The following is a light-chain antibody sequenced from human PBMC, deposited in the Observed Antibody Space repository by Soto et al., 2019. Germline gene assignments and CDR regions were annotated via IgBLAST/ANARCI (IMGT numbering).Light chain of an antibody. V-gene: IGKV1-5*01. CDR2: DAS. CDR1: QSISHW. Sequence: DIQMPQSPAPPPASVGDSVTIPCRASQSISHWLAWYQQKPGKAPKFLIYDASALESGVPSRFSGSGSGTEFTLTISSLQPDDFATYYCQQYDSVLGTFGPGTKVDIK. CDR3: QQYDSVLGT. J-gene: IGKJ1*01.